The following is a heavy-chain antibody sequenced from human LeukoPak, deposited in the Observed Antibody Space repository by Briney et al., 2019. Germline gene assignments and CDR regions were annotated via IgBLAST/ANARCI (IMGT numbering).Heavy chain of an antibody. V-gene: IGHV3-30*02. J-gene: IGHJ4*02. CDR1: GFTFSSYG. CDR3: AKDPGYYGSGSYFTCFDY. CDR2: IRYDGSNK. Sequence: GGSLRLSCAASGFTFSSYGMHWVRQAPRKGVEWVAFIRYDGSNKYYADSVKGRFTISRDNSKNTLYLQMNSLRAEDTAVYYCAKDPGYYGSGSYFTCFDYWGQGTLVTVSS. D-gene: IGHD3-10*01.